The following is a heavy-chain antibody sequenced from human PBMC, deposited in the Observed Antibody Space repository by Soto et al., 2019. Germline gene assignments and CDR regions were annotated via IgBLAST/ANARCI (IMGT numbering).Heavy chain of an antibody. D-gene: IGHD3-10*01. Sequence: PGESLKLSCKGSGYSFISYWIGWVRQMPGRGLEWMGIIYPHDSDTRYSPSFQGQVTISADKSISTAYLQWSSLKASDSAMYYCARLYGSGQWNWFDPWGQGTLVTVSS. J-gene: IGHJ5*02. CDR3: ARLYGSGQWNWFDP. CDR2: IYPHDSDT. V-gene: IGHV5-51*01. CDR1: GYSFISYW.